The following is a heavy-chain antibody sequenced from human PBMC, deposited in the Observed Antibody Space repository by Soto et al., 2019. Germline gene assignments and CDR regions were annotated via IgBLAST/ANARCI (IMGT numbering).Heavy chain of an antibody. CDR2: ISGSGSST. CDR3: AYFTAVSYYYGMDV. J-gene: IGHJ6*02. CDR1: GFTFSNYA. V-gene: IGHV3-23*01. Sequence: EVQLLESGGGLVQPGGSLRLSCAASGFTFSNYAMSWVRQAPGKGLEWVSAISGSGSSTYYADSVKGRFTISRDNSKNTLYLQMNSLSAEDTAVYYCAYFTAVSYYYGMDVWGQGTTVTVSS. D-gene: IGHD4-4*01.